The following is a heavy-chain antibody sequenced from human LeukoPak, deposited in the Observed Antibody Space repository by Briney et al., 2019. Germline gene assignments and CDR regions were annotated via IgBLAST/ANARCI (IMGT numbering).Heavy chain of an antibody. CDR1: GFTFSDYY. Sequence: PGGSLRLSCAASGFTFSDYYMSWIRQAPGKGLEWVSYISSSGSTIYYADSVKGRFTISRDNSKNTLYLQMNSLRAEDTAVYYCAKDRYSYGYLYWGQGTLVTVSS. CDR2: ISSSGSTI. J-gene: IGHJ4*02. CDR3: AKDRYSYGYLY. D-gene: IGHD5-18*01. V-gene: IGHV3-11*01.